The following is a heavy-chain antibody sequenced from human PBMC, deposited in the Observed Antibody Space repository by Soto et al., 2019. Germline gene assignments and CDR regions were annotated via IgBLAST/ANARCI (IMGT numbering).Heavy chain of an antibody. CDR1: GGTFSSYT. J-gene: IGHJ4*02. CDR2: IIPILGIA. Sequence: QVQLVQSGAEVKKPGSSVKVSCKASGGTFSSYTIRWVRQAPGQGLEWMGRIIPILGIANYAQKFQGRVTITADKSTSTAYMELCSLRSEDTAVYYCEMEYCSSTSCYRDYWGQGTLVTVST. CDR3: EMEYCSSTSCYRDY. V-gene: IGHV1-69*02. D-gene: IGHD2-2*02.